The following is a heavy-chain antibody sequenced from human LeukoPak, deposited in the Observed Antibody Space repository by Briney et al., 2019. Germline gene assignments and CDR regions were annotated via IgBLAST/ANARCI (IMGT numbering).Heavy chain of an antibody. CDR1: GGSISSYY. CDR3: ARDSCRGGSCYYYYMDV. V-gene: IGHV4-4*07. D-gene: IGHD2-15*01. J-gene: IGHJ6*03. Sequence: PSETLSLTCTVSGGSISSYYWSWIRQPAGKGLEWIGRIYTSGSTNYNPSLKSRVTMSVDTSKNQFSPKLSSVTAADTAVYYCARDSCRGGSCYYYYMDVWGKGTTVTISS. CDR2: IYTSGST.